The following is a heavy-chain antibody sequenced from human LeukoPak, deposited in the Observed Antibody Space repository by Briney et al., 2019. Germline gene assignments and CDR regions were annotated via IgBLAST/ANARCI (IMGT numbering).Heavy chain of an antibody. Sequence: SQTLSLTCTVSGGSISSGGYYWSWIRQPPGKGLEWIGYIYHSGSTYYNPSLKSRVTISVDRSKNQFSLKLSSVTAADTAVYYCARLDILTGYALDYWGQGTLVTVSS. CDR1: GGSISSGGYY. J-gene: IGHJ4*02. CDR3: ARLDILTGYALDY. CDR2: IYHSGST. V-gene: IGHV4-30-2*01. D-gene: IGHD3-9*01.